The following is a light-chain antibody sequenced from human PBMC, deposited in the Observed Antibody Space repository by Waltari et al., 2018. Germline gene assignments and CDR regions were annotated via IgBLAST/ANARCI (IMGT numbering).Light chain of an antibody. CDR2: EAS. CDR3: QQCNSYLLT. Sequence: RQSPAILSASLGERVALSCRASQSIGSSLAWYQQKPGKAPKVVIYEASSLESGVPSRFSGSGSGTEFTLTISSLQPDDFATYYCQQCNSYLLTFGGGTKVEIK. CDR1: QSIGSS. J-gene: IGKJ4*01. V-gene: IGKV1-5*03.